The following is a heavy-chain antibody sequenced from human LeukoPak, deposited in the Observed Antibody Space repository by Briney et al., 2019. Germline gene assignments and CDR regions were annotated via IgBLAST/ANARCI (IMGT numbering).Heavy chain of an antibody. CDR2: VSAYNGNT. J-gene: IGHJ5*02. CDR1: GYTFSNYG. Sequence: ASVKVSCKASGYTFSNYGISWVRQDPGQGLEWLGWVSAYNGNTNYAQKLQGRVTMTTDTSTGIAYMELKSLRSDDTAVYYCARAGGVSFVARWFDPWGQGSLVTVSS. D-gene: IGHD3-16*01. CDR3: ARAGGVSFVARWFDP. V-gene: IGHV1-18*01.